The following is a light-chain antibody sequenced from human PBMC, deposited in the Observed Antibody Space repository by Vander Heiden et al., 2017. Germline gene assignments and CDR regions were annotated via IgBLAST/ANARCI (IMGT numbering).Light chain of an antibody. CDR2: EVT. CDR1: SSDVGGHQS. CDR3: SSDASSNKGV. V-gene: IGLV2-8*01. J-gene: IGLJ3*02. Sequence: SALTQPPSPSGSPGPSVDIPCTGTSSDVGGHQSVHWSQPHPTQAPPLMIYEVTQRPAGVPGRFAASKSGNTASPTVSVLQAEYDADDYGSSDASSNKGVFGGGTKLTV.